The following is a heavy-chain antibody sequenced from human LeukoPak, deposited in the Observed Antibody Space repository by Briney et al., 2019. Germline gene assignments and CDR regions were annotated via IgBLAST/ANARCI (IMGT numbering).Heavy chain of an antibody. CDR1: GGSISSSSYY. V-gene: IGHV4-39*01. CDR3: ARQGVCGSYRCTGYYFDY. J-gene: IGHJ4*02. Sequence: SESLSLTCTVSGGSISSSSYYWGWIRQPPGKGLEWNGSIYYSGSTYYSPSLKSRVTISVDTSKNQFSLKLSSVTAADTAVYYCARQGVCGSYRCTGYYFDYWGQGTLVTVSS. D-gene: IGHD3-16*02. CDR2: IYYSGST.